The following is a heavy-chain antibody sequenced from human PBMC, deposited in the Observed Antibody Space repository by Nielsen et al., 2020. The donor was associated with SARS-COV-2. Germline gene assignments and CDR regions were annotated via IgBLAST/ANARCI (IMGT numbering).Heavy chain of an antibody. CDR2: IYPGDSDT. V-gene: IGHV5-51*01. J-gene: IGHJ6*02. CDR1: GYSFTSYW. Sequence: GGSLRLSCKGSGYSFTSYWIGWVRQMPGKGLEWMGIIYPGDSDTRYSPSFQGQVTISADKSISTAYLQWSSLKASDTAMYYCASAAAGTSSYYYYYGMDVWGQGTTVTVSS. CDR3: ASAAAGTSSYYYYYGMDV. D-gene: IGHD6-13*01.